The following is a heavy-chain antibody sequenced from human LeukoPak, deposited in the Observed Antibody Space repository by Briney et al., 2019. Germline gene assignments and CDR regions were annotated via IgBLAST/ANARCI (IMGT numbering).Heavy chain of an antibody. CDR1: GDSVSSTGYY. D-gene: IGHD5-18*01. CDR2: IYYSGST. Sequence: SETLSLTCTVSGDSVSSTGYYWGWIRQPPGKGLEWIGTIYYSGSTNYNPSLKSRVTISVDTAKNQFSLKLSSVTAADTAVYYCARDGSGYSYGLDYWGQGTLVTVSS. CDR3: ARDGSGYSYGLDY. J-gene: IGHJ4*02. V-gene: IGHV4-39*07.